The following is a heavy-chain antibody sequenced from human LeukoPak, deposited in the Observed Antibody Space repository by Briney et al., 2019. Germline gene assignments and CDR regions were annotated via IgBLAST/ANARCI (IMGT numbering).Heavy chain of an antibody. CDR1: GFSFSNYA. CDR3: AIDWASGNYFDY. V-gene: IGHV3-23*01. CDR2: ISGSGGDT. Sequence: PGGSLRLSCAASGFSFSNYAVSWVRQAPGKGLEWVSAISGSGGDTYYTDSAKGRFTISRDNSKNTLYLQMNSLRAEDTAVYYCAIDWASGNYFDYWGQGTLVTVSS. D-gene: IGHD1-14*01. J-gene: IGHJ4*02.